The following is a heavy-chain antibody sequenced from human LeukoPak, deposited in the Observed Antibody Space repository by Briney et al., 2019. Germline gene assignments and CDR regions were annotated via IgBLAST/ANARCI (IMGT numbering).Heavy chain of an antibody. Sequence: PVGSLRLSCAASGFTFTSEAMSWVRQAPGKGLEWVSAISGSGGSTYYADSVKGRFTISRDNSKNTLYLQMNSLRAEDTAVYYCAKAGDSGGYSNIAYCGEGALVTVSS. CDR2: ISGSGGST. D-gene: IGHD3-22*01. CDR1: GFTFTSEA. J-gene: IGHJ4*02. V-gene: IGHV3-23*01. CDR3: AKAGDSGGYSNIAY.